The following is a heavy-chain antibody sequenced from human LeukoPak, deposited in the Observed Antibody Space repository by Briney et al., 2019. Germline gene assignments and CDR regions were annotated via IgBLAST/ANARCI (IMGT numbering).Heavy chain of an antibody. D-gene: IGHD2-21*01. J-gene: IGHJ4*02. Sequence: GGSLRLSCTASGFTFGDYAMSWVRQAPGKGLEWVGFIRSKAYGGTTEYAASVKGRFTISRDDSKSIAYLQMNSLRAEDTAVYYCAKSDCGSDGCKLLNYWGQGTLVTASS. CDR1: GFTFGDYA. V-gene: IGHV3-49*04. CDR3: AKSDCGSDGCKLLNY. CDR2: IRSKAYGGTT.